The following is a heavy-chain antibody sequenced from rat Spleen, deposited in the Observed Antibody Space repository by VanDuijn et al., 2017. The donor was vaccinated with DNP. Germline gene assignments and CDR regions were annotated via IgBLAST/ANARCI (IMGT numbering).Heavy chain of an antibody. CDR3: ARSDYDGSYFEH. D-gene: IGHD1-12*03. V-gene: IGHV2-16*01. Sequence: QVQLKESGPGLMRPSQTLSLTCTVSGFSLTRYGVSWIRQPPGKGLEWIGAIWSGGYTDYRSALRSRLSISRDTSKSQLLLKMNSLRTEDTAMYFCARSDYDGSYFEHWGQGVMVTVSS. CDR2: IWSGGYT. J-gene: IGHJ2*01. CDR1: GFSLTRYG.